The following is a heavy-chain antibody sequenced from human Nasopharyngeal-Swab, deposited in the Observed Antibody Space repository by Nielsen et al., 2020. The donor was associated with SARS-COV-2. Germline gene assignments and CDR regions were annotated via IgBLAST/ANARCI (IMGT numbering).Heavy chain of an antibody. CDR2: IIPILGIA. CDR1: GGTFSSYA. V-gene: IGHV1-69*04. CDR3: ARFKHSSSPSFDY. J-gene: IGHJ4*02. D-gene: IGHD6-6*01. Sequence: SVKVSCKASGGTFSSYAISWVRQAPGQGLEWMGRIIPILGIANYAQKFQGRVTITADKSTSTAYMELSSLRSEDTAVYYCARFKHSSSPSFDYWGQGTLVTVPS.